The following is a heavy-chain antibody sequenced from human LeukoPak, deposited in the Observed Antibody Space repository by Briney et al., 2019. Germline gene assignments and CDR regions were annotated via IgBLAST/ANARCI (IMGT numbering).Heavy chain of an antibody. CDR2: IYHSGST. J-gene: IGHJ3*02. Sequence: SETLSLTCTVSGGSISSGGYYWSWIRQPPGKGLEWIGYIYHSGSTYYNPSLKSRVTISVDRSKNQFSLKLSSVTAADTAVYYCARVGQRQPGAFDIWGQGTMVTVSS. V-gene: IGHV4-30-2*01. CDR1: GGSISSGGYY. D-gene: IGHD2-2*01. CDR3: ARVGQRQPGAFDI.